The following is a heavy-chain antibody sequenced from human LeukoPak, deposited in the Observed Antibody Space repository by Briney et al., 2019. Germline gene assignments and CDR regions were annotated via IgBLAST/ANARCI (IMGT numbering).Heavy chain of an antibody. J-gene: IGHJ4*02. CDR1: GGSFSGYY. CDR2: INHSGST. D-gene: IGHD6-13*01. Sequence: SETLSLTCAVYGGSFSGYYWSWIRQPPGKGLEWIGEINHSGSTYYNPSLKSRVTISVDTSKNQFSLKLSSVTAADTAVYYCARYSSSWNYWGQGTLVTVSS. V-gene: IGHV4-34*01. CDR3: ARYSSSWNY.